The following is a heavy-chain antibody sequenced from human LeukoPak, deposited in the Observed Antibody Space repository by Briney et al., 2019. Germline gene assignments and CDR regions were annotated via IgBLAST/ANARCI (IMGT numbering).Heavy chain of an antibody. V-gene: IGHV1-46*01. D-gene: IGHD6-6*01. Sequence: ASVKVSCKASGYTFTSYYMHWVRQAPGQGLEWMGIISPSGGSTSYAQKFQGRVTMTRDTSTSTVYMELSSLRSEDTAVYYCARERIAARPTDTNFDYWGQGTLVTVSS. CDR2: ISPSGGST. CDR1: GYTFTSYY. CDR3: ARERIAARPTDTNFDY. J-gene: IGHJ4*02.